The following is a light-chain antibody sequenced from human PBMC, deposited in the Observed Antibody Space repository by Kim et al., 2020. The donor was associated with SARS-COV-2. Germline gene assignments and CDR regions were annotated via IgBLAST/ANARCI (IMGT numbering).Light chain of an antibody. Sequence: ERVLTQSPATLSVSPEERVTLSCRASQYISSNLAWYQHKPGQAPRLLIHGASTRATGIPARFSGSGSGTDFTLTISSLRSEDFAVYYCQQYYNWPRTFGQGTKVDIK. V-gene: IGKV3D-15*01. CDR1: QYISSN. J-gene: IGKJ1*01. CDR2: GAS. CDR3: QQYYNWPRT.